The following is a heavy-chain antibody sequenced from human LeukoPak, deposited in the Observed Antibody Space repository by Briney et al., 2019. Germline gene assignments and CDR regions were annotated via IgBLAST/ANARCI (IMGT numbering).Heavy chain of an antibody. CDR1: GFTFCDDA. V-gene: IGHV3-49*04. CDR2: IRSKTYGGTT. J-gene: IGHJ6*02. CDR3: TTDRVMATSTYYYYYGMDV. Sequence: PGGSLRLSCKASGFTFCDDALSWVRQAPGKGLDWVGSIRSKTYGGTTEYAASVKGRFTISRDDSRTTAYLQMNSLKTEDTAVYYCTTDRVMATSTYYYYYGMDVWGQGTTVTVSS. D-gene: IGHD5-24*01.